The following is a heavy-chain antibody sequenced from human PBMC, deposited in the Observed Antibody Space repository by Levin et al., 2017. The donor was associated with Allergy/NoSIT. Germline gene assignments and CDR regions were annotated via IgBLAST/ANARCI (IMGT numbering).Heavy chain of an antibody. Sequence: GASVKVSCKASGYTFTNYAMHWVRQAPGQRLEWMGWINAGNGNTKYSQKFQGRVTITRDTSASTAYMELSSLGSEDTAVYYCARGAIFGVVIGGYFGYWGQGTLVTVSS. CDR1: GYTFTNYA. J-gene: IGHJ4*02. D-gene: IGHD3-3*01. V-gene: IGHV1-3*01. CDR3: ARGAIFGVVIGGYFGY. CDR2: INAGNGNT.